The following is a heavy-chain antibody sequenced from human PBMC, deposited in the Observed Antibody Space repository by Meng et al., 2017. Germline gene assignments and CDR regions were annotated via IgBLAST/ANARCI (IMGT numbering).Heavy chain of an antibody. CDR2: ISGSGGST. J-gene: IGHJ4*02. V-gene: IGHV3-23*01. D-gene: IGHD3-22*01. CDR3: AKAHKYYYDSSGYWDFDY. CDR1: GFTFSSYG. Sequence: GESLKISCAASGFTFSSYGMHWVRQAPGKGLEWVSAISGSGGSTYYADSVKGRFTISRDNSKNTLYLQMNSLRAEDTAVYYCAKAHKYYYDSSGYWDFDYWGQGTLVTVSS.